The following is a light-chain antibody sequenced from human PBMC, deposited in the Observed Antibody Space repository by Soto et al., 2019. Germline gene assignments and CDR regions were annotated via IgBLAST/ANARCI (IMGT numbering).Light chain of an antibody. CDR1: SSDVGGYNY. J-gene: IGLJ3*02. Sequence: QSALTQPASVSGSPGQSVTISCTGTSSDVGGYNYVSWYQHHPGKAPKLMLYGVSDRPSGISNRFSGSKSGNTASLTISGLQAEDEADYYCGSFTRSNSWVFGGGTKLTVL. V-gene: IGLV2-14*01. CDR3: GSFTRSNSWV. CDR2: GVS.